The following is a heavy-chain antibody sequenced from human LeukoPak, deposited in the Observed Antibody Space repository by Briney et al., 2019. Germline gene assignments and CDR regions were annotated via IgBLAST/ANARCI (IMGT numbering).Heavy chain of an antibody. CDR1: GLSLNNYD. J-gene: IGHJ4*02. CDR2: VSSGGSYK. D-gene: IGHD6-19*01. V-gene: IGHV3-21*06. CDR3: AVRSRYTFIDVAGVIDS. Sequence: GGSLRLSCAASGLSLNNYDMHWVRQAPGEGLEWVSFVSSGGSYKYYADSVKGRFTISRDNAKNSLYLQMNSLRGEDTAVYYCAVRSRYTFIDVAGVIDSWGQGTLVTVSS.